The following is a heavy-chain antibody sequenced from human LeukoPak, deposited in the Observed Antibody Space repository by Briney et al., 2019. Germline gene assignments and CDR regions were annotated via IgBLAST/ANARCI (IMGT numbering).Heavy chain of an antibody. Sequence: PGRSLRLSCAASGFTLSNYGMHWVRQAPGKGLEWVAVIAYDGSMKYYADFVKGRFTISRDNSKNTLYLQMNSLRAEDTAVYYCAKGAEWLVVSWFDPWGQGTLVTVSS. J-gene: IGHJ5*02. CDR1: GFTLSNYG. D-gene: IGHD6-19*01. CDR3: AKGAEWLVVSWFDP. V-gene: IGHV3-30*18. CDR2: IAYDGSMK.